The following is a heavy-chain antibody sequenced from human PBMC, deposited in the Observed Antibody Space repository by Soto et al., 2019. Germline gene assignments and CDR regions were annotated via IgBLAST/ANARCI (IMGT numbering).Heavy chain of an antibody. CDR1: GFTFSSYG. CDR2: IWYDGSNK. CDR3: AREGLYCSGGSCYFYY. J-gene: IGHJ4*02. Sequence: PGGSLRLSCAASGFTFSSYGMHWVRQAPGKGLEWVAVIWYDGSNKYYADSVKGRFTTSRDNSKNTLYLQMNSLRAEDTAVYYCAREGLYCSGGSCYFYYWGQGT. D-gene: IGHD2-15*01. V-gene: IGHV3-33*01.